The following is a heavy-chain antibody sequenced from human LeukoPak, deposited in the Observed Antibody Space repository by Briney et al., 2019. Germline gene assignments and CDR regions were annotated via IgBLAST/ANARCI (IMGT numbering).Heavy chain of an antibody. J-gene: IGHJ4*02. CDR2: ISRTGDST. V-gene: IGHV3-23*01. D-gene: IGHD1-26*01. CDR1: GFTFNTYG. Sequence: GGTLRLSCAASGFTFNTYGMSWVRQAPGKGLEWVSCISRTGDSTYYADSVKGRSTISRDNSKNTLYLQMNSLRAEDTSLYYCAREVGTFDYWGQGALVTVSS. CDR3: AREVGTFDY.